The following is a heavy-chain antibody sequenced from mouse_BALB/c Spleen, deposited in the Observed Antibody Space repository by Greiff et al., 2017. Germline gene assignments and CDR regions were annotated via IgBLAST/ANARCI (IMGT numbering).Heavy chain of an antibody. D-gene: IGHD2-4*01. V-gene: IGHV1S56*01. CDR3: AEDYYDREFAY. Sequence: QVQLQQSGPELVKPGASVRISCKASGYTFTSYYIHWVKQRPGQGLEWIGWIYPGNVNTKYNEKFKGKATLTADKSSSTAYMQLSSLTSEDSAVYFCAEDYYDREFAYWGQGTLVTVSA. CDR2: IYPGNVNT. J-gene: IGHJ3*01. CDR1: GYTFTSYY.